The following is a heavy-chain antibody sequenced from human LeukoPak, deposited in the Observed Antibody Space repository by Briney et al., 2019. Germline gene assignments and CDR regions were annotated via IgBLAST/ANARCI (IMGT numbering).Heavy chain of an antibody. J-gene: IGHJ6*02. V-gene: IGHV3-33*01. Sequence: GSLRLSCPASGFTFSSYGMHWVRQAPGKGLEWVAVIWYDGSNKYYADYVKGRFTISRDNSKNTLYLQMNSLRAEDTAVYYCAREYCSSTSCYSYYYYYYGMDVWGQGTTVTVSS. D-gene: IGHD2-2*01. CDR1: GFTFSSYG. CDR2: IWYDGSNK. CDR3: AREYCSSTSCYSYYYYYYGMDV.